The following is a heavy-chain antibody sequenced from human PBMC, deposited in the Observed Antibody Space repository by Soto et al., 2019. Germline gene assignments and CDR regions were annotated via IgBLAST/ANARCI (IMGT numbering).Heavy chain of an antibody. CDR2: IDWDDDK. Sequence: SGPTLVNPTQTLTLTCTFSGFSLSTSGMCVSWIRQPPGKALEWLALIDWDDDKYYSTSLKTRLTISKDNSKNQVVLTMTNMDPVDTATYYCARIRGRYYDSSGYYSLLDYYGMDVWGQGTTVTVSS. CDR1: GFSLSTSGMC. V-gene: IGHV2-70*01. D-gene: IGHD3-22*01. CDR3: ARIRGRYYDSSGYYSLLDYYGMDV. J-gene: IGHJ6*02.